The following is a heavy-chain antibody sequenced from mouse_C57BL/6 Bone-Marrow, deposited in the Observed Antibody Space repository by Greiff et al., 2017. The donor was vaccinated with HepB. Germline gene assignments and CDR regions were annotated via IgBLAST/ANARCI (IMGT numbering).Heavy chain of an antibody. CDR2: IYPRSGNT. D-gene: IGHD2-4*01. V-gene: IGHV1-81*01. Sequence: VKLQESGAELARPGASVKLSCKASGYTFTSYGISWVKQRTGQGLEWIGEIYPRSGNTYYNEKFKGKATLTADKSSSTAYMELRSLTSEDSAVYFCARKVYYDYQAWFAYWGQGTLVTVSA. CDR1: GYTFTSYG. CDR3: ARKVYYDYQAWFAY. J-gene: IGHJ3*01.